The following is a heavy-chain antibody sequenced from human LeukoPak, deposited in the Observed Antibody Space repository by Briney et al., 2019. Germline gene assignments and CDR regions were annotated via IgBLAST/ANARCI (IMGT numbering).Heavy chain of an antibody. J-gene: IGHJ4*02. D-gene: IGHD2/OR15-2a*01. Sequence: PGGSLRLSCTASKFTFINYAMHWVRQAPGKGLEWLSTIGSAGGSIFYADSVKGRFTISRDNSKSTLFLQMDSLRVEDTALYYCAKRGEVSTYYYFESWGQGALVTVSS. CDR2: IGSAGGSI. CDR1: KFTFINYA. CDR3: AKRGEVSTYYYFES. V-gene: IGHV3-23*01.